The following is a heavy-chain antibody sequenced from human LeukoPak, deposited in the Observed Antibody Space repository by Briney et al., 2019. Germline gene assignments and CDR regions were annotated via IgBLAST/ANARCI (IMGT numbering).Heavy chain of an antibody. Sequence: GGSLRLSCAASGFTFSSYAMSWVRQAPGKGLEWVSAISGSGGSTYYADSVKGRFTISRDNSKNTLYLQMNSLRAEDTAVYYCARWRGRRWELLFDYWGQGTLVTVSS. D-gene: IGHD1-26*01. J-gene: IGHJ4*02. CDR1: GFTFSSYA. CDR3: ARWRGRRWELLFDY. CDR2: ISGSGGST. V-gene: IGHV3-23*01.